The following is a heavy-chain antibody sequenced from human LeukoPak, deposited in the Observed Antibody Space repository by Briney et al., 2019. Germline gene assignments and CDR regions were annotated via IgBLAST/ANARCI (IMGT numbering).Heavy chain of an antibody. Sequence: GGSLRLSCAASGFTFSDYYMTWIRQAPGKGLEWVSYISSSGSTTHYADSVKGRFTISRDNAKNSLYVQMNNLRAEDTAVYYCARSNYDFWSGYYYHNWFDPWGQGTLVTVSS. CDR1: GFTFSDYY. D-gene: IGHD3-3*01. CDR2: ISSSGSTT. CDR3: ARSNYDFWSGYYYHNWFDP. J-gene: IGHJ5*02. V-gene: IGHV3-11*01.